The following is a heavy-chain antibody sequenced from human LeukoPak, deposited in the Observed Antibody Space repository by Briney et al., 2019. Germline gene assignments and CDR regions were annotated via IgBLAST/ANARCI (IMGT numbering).Heavy chain of an antibody. CDR3: ARASLSGSYYMVDY. D-gene: IGHD3-10*01. V-gene: IGHV1-8*01. Sequence: ASVKVSCKASGYTFTSYDINWVRQATGQGLEWMGWMNPNSGNTGYAQKFQGRVTMTRNTSISTAYMELGSLRSEDTAVYYCARASLSGSYYMVDYWGQGTLVTVSS. J-gene: IGHJ4*02. CDR2: MNPNSGNT. CDR1: GYTFTSYD.